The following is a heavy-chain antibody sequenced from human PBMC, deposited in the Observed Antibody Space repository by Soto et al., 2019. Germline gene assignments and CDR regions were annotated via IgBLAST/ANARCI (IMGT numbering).Heavy chain of an antibody. CDR1: VGSIISGGYY. V-gene: IGHV4-31*03. D-gene: IGHD2-2*02. CDR3: ARDPGGGYCSTTSCYTGGSWFDP. CDR2: IYYSGST. J-gene: IGHJ5*02. Sequence: SETLSLTCTFSVGSIISGGYYWSWIRQHPGKGLEWIGYIYYSGSTNYNPSLKSRVSISVDTSKNQLSLKLSSVTAADTAVYYCARDPGGGYCSTTSCYTGGSWFDPWGQGTLVTVSS.